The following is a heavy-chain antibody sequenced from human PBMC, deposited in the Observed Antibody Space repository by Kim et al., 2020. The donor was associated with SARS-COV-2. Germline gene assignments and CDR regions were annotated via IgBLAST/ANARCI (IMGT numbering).Heavy chain of an antibody. D-gene: IGHD6-13*01. J-gene: IGHJ4*02. Sequence: PSFQGHVTISADKSISTAYLQWSSLKASDTAMYYCARLTGYSSSWYDLDYWGQGTLVTVSS. CDR3: ARLTGYSSSWYDLDY. V-gene: IGHV5-10-1*01.